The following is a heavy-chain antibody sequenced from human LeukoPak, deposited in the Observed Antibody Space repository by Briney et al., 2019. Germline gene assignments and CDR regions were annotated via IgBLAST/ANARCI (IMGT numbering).Heavy chain of an antibody. Sequence: GGSLRLSCEASGLSISNSWMAWVRRAPGKGLEWLANIKEDGSAKFYVDSVKGRFTISRDNAKNSLSLQMNSLRGEGTAVYYCATALDAPAGPDWGQGTLVTVSS. D-gene: IGHD6-13*01. V-gene: IGHV3-7*01. CDR2: IKEDGSAK. J-gene: IGHJ4*02. CDR1: GLSISNSW. CDR3: ATALDAPAGPD.